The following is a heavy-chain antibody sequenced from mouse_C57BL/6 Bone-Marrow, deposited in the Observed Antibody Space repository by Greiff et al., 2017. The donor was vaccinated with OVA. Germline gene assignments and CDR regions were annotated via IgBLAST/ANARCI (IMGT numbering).Heavy chain of an antibody. V-gene: IGHV3-6*01. CDR3: ARAMYYGSSSWCAY. Sequence: EVQLQESGPGLVKPSQSLSLTCSVTGYSITSGYYWNWIRQFPGNKLEWMGYISYDGSNNYNPSLKNRISITRDTSKNQFFLKLNSVTTEDTATYYCARAMYYGSSSWCAYWGQGTLVTVSA. CDR2: ISYDGSN. CDR1: GYSITSGYY. J-gene: IGHJ3*01. D-gene: IGHD1-1*01.